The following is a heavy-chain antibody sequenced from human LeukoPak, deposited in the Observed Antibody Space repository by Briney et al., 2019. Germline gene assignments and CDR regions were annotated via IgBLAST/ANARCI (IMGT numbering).Heavy chain of an antibody. CDR3: ARVPLDIVLMVYASYGMDV. V-gene: IGHV4-34*01. D-gene: IGHD2-8*01. CDR1: GGSFSGYY. Sequence: PSETLSLTCAVYGGSFSGYYWSWIRQPPGKGLEWIGEINHSGSTNYNPSLKSRVTISVDTSKNQFSLKPSSVTAADTAVYYCARVPLDIVLMVYASYGMDVWGQGTTVTVSS. J-gene: IGHJ6*02. CDR2: INHSGST.